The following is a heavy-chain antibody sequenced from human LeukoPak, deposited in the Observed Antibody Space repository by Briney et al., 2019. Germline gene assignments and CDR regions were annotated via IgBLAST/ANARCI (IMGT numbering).Heavy chain of an antibody. CDR2: IIPILGIA. CDR1: GGTFSSYA. Sequence: SVKVSCKASGGTFSSYAISWVRQAPGQGLEWMGRIIPILGIANYAQKFQGRVTITADKSTSTAYMELSSLRSEDTAVYYCASPDVYYYDSSGYYPFDYWGQGTLVTVSS. CDR3: ASPDVYYYDSSGYYPFDY. V-gene: IGHV1-69*04. D-gene: IGHD3-22*01. J-gene: IGHJ4*02.